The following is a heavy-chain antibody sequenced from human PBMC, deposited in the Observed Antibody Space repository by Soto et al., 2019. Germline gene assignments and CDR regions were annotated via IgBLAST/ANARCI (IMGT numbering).Heavy chain of an antibody. V-gene: IGHV4-34*01. D-gene: IGHD1-26*01. CDR3: ARGLMWELLYY. Sequence: SETLSLTCAVYGGSFSGYYWSWIRQPPGKGLEWIGEINHSGSTNYNPSLKSRVTISVDTSKHQFSLKLSSVTAADTAVYYCARGLMWELLYYWGQGTLVTVSS. J-gene: IGHJ4*02. CDR2: INHSGST. CDR1: GGSFSGYY.